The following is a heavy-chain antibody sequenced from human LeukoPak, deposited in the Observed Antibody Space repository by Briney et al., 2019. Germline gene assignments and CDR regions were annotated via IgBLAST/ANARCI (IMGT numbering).Heavy chain of an antibody. CDR2: ISSSSSYI. Sequence: GGSLRLSCAASGFTFSSYSMNWVRQAPGKGLEWVSSISSSSSYIYYAGSVKGRFTISRDNAKNSLYLQMNSLRAEDTAVYYCARDVGIATPGGAFDIWGQGTMVTVSS. CDR1: GFTFSSYS. J-gene: IGHJ3*02. CDR3: ARDVGIATPGGAFDI. D-gene: IGHD6-13*01. V-gene: IGHV3-21*01.